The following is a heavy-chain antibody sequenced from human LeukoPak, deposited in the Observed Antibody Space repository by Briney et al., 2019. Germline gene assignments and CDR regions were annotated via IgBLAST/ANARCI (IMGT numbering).Heavy chain of an antibody. Sequence: SETLSLTCTVSGGSISSSSYYWGWIRQPPGKGLEWIGSIYYSGSTYYNPSLKSRVTISVDTSKNQFSLKLSSVTAADTAVYYCARGGPFGKIFGVVKDYYYMDVWGKGTTVTVSS. V-gene: IGHV4-39*01. CDR1: GGSISSSSYY. CDR3: ARGGPFGKIFGVVKDYYYMDV. D-gene: IGHD3-3*01. J-gene: IGHJ6*03. CDR2: IYYSGST.